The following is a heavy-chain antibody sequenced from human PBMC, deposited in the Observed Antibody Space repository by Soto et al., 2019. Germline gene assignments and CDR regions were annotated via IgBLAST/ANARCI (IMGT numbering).Heavy chain of an antibody. V-gene: IGHV1-69*01. CDR2: SIPIFGTA. CDR1: GGTFSSYA. CDR3: ARVAYGDYGYYYYYGMDV. Sequence: QVQLVQSGAEVKKPGSSVKVSCKASGGTFSSYAISWVRQAPGQGLEWMGGSIPIFGTANYAQKFQGRVTITADESTSTAYMELSSLRSEDTAVYYCARVAYGDYGYYYYYGMDVWGQGTTVTASS. J-gene: IGHJ6*02. D-gene: IGHD4-17*01.